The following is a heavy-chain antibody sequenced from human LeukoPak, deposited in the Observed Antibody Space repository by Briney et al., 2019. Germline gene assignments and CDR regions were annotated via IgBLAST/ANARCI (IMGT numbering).Heavy chain of an antibody. Sequence: PGGSLRLSCAASGFTFSSYAMHWVRQAPGKGLEWVAVISYDGSNKYYADSVKGRFTISRDNSKNTLYLQMNSLRAEDTAVYYCARDPLQVGWSDYWGQGTLVTVSS. CDR2: ISYDGSNK. CDR3: ARDPLQVGWSDY. CDR1: GFTFSSYA. V-gene: IGHV3-30-3*01. D-gene: IGHD1-26*01. J-gene: IGHJ4*02.